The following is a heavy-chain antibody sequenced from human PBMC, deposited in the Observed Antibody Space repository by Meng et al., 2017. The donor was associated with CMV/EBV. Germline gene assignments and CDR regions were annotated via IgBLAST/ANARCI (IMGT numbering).Heavy chain of an antibody. Sequence: GESLKISCAAPGFTFSSYAMHWVRQAPGKGLEYVSAISSNGGSTYYADSVKGRFTISRDNSKNTLYLQMGSLRAEDMAVYYCASGLYSSPAYYYYGMDVWGQGTTVTVSS. V-gene: IGHV3-64*02. CDR1: GFTFSSYA. D-gene: IGHD6-13*01. CDR2: ISSNGGST. CDR3: ASGLYSSPAYYYYGMDV. J-gene: IGHJ6*02.